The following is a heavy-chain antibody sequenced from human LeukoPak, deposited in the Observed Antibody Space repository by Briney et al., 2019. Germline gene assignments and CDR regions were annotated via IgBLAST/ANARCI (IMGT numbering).Heavy chain of an antibody. CDR1: GYTFTSYG. CDR2: ISGYNGNT. J-gene: IGHJ4*02. V-gene: IGHV1-18*01. Sequence: ASVRVSCKASGYTFTSYGISWVRQAPGQGLEWMGWISGYNGNTNYAQKLQGRVTMTTDTSTSTAYMELRSLRSDDTAVYYCARGVAYGSGSYVCDYWGQGTLVTVSS. CDR3: ARGVAYGSGSYVCDY. D-gene: IGHD3-10*01.